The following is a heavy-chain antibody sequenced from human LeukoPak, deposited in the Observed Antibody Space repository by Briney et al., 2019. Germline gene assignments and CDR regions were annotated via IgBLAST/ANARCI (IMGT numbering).Heavy chain of an antibody. D-gene: IGHD6-13*01. Sequence: ASVKVSCKASGYTLTSYGISWVRQAPGQGLEWMGWISAYNGNTNYAQKLQGRVTMTTDTSTSTAYMELRSLRSDDTAVYYCARDSGSYSSSSYMVVWGKGTTVTVSS. CDR1: GYTLTSYG. V-gene: IGHV1-18*01. CDR3: ARDSGSYSSSSYMVV. CDR2: ISAYNGNT. J-gene: IGHJ6*03.